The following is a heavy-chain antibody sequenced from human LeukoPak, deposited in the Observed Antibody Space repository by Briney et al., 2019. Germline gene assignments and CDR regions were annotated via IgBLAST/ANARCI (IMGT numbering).Heavy chain of an antibody. CDR1: GGSITGCY. V-gene: IGHV4-59*08. CDR2: IYTSGST. J-gene: IGHJ2*01. CDR3: ARQYIDILTGYHRGELYWYFDL. D-gene: IGHD3-9*01. Sequence: PSETLSLTCTVSGGSITGCYWSWIRQPPGKGLEWIGRIYTSGSTNYNPSLKSRVTISVDTSKNQFSLKLSSVTAADTAVYYCARQYIDILTGYHRGELYWYFDLWGRGTLVTVSS.